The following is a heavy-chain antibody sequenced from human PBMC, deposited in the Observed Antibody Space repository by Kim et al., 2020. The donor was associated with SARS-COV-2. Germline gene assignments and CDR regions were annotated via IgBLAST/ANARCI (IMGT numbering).Heavy chain of an antibody. CDR1: GFTFVDYA. J-gene: IGHJ4*02. CDR3: AKAYCSSSNCYIIY. D-gene: IGHD2-2*02. CDR2: ISWNSGSI. V-gene: IGHV3-9*01. Sequence: GGSLRLSSATSGFTFVDYAMHWVRQAPGKGLEWVSSISWNSGSITYADSVKGRFTISRDNAKNSLYLQMNSLRAEDTALYYCAKAYCSSSNCYIIYWGQGTLVTVSS.